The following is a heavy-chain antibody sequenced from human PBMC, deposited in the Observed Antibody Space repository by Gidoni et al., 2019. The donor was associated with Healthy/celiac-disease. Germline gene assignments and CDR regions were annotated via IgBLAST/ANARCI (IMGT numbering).Heavy chain of an antibody. Sequence: EVQLLESGGGLVQPGGSLRLSCAASGFTFSSYAMSWVRQAPGKGLEWVSAISGSGGSTYYADSVKGRFTISRDNSKNTLYLQMNSLRAEDTAVYYCAKDLEVIVVVPGGPTFDYWGQGTLVTVSS. J-gene: IGHJ4*02. CDR3: AKDLEVIVVVPGGPTFDY. V-gene: IGHV3-23*01. D-gene: IGHD2-2*01. CDR2: ISGSGGST. CDR1: GFTFSSYA.